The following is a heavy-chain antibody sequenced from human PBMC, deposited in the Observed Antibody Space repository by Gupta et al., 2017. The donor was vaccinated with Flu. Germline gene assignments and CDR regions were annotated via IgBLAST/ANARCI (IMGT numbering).Heavy chain of an antibody. V-gene: IGHV3-15*01. CDR2: IKSKTDGGTT. Sequence: EVQLVESGGGLVKPGGSLRLSCAASGFTFSNAWMSGVRQAPGKGLEWVGRIKSKTDGGTTDYAAPVKGRFTISRDDSKNTLYLQMNSLKTEDTAVYYCTTTDTVAGFDYWGQGTLVTVSS. CDR1: GFTFSNAW. CDR3: TTTDTVAGFDY. D-gene: IGHD6-19*01. J-gene: IGHJ4*02.